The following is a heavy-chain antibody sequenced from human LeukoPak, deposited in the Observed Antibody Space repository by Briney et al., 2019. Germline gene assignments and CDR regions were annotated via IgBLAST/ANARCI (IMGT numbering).Heavy chain of an antibody. Sequence: GGSLRLSCAASGFTFSSHWMHWVRQAPGKGLVCVARIKSDGTYRDYGDSVRGRFTISRDNAKDTLYLQMNSLRAEDTAVYYCVRDDRSYGVDYWGQGTPVTVSS. D-gene: IGHD4-17*01. J-gene: IGHJ4*02. CDR2: IKSDGTYR. V-gene: IGHV3-74*01. CDR3: VRDDRSYGVDY. CDR1: GFTFSSHW.